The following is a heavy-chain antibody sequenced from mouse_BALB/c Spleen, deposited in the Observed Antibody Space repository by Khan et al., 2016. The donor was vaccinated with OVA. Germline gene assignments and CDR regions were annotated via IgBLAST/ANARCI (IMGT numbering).Heavy chain of an antibody. CDR2: INTHSGVP. CDR3: ASGYGYGWYFDV. Sequence: QIQLVQSGPELKKPGETVRISCKASGYTFTTAEMQWVQKMPGKGLKWIGWINTHSGVPKYAEDFKGRFALSLETSASTAYLQITNLKNEDTATYFCASGYGYGWYFDVWGAGTTVTVSS. V-gene: IGHV9-4*02. J-gene: IGHJ1*01. D-gene: IGHD2-2*01. CDR1: GYTFTTAE.